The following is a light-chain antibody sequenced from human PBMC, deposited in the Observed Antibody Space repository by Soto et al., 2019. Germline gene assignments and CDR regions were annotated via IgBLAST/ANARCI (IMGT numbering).Light chain of an antibody. J-gene: IGKJ5*01. Sequence: EIVLTQSPGTLSLSPGERATLSCRASQSVSSSYLAWYQQKPGQAPRLLIYGASSRATGIPDGFSGSGSGTDFTLTISRLEPEDFAVYYCQQYGSSPQFGQGTRLEIK. CDR3: QQYGSSPQ. V-gene: IGKV3-20*01. CDR1: QSVSSSY. CDR2: GAS.